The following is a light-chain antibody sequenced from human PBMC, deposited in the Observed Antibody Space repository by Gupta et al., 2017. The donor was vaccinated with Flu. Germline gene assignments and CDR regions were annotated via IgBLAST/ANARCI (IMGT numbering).Light chain of an antibody. CDR3: SSYADGNNWV. J-gene: IGLJ3*02. CDR1: GSDVGGYEY. Sequence: GSDVGGYEYLSWYQQYPGKAPKLMFYEVSRRPSGVPDRFSGSKSGNTASLTVTGLQAEDEAGYYCSSYADGNNWVFGGGTKLTVL. CDR2: EVS. V-gene: IGLV2-8*01.